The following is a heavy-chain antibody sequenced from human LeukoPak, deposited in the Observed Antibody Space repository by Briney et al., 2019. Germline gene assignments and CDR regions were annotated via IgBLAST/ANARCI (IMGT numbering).Heavy chain of an antibody. D-gene: IGHD4-17*01. V-gene: IGHV4-59*08. CDR1: GGSISSYY. Sequence: RSSETLSLTCTVSGGSISSYYWSWIRQPPGKGLEWIGYIYYSGSTNYNPSLKSRVTISVDTSKNQFSLKLSSVTAADTAVYHCVRYCRSSDYYHFDHWGQGTLVTVSS. J-gene: IGHJ4*02. CDR2: IYYSGST. CDR3: VRYCRSSDYYHFDH.